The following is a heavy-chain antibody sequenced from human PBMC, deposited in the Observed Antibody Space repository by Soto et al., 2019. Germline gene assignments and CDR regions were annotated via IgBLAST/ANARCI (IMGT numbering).Heavy chain of an antibody. J-gene: IGHJ4*02. CDR3: ARRVNDILTGYRYYFDY. CDR2: ISAYNGNT. D-gene: IGHD3-9*01. Sequence: SVKVSCKSSGYTFTSYGISWVRQAPGQGLEWMGWISAYNGNTNYAQKLQGRVTMTTDTSTSTAYMELRSLRSDDTAVYYCARRVNDILTGYRYYFDYWGQGTLVTVSS. CDR1: GYTFTSYG. V-gene: IGHV1-18*04.